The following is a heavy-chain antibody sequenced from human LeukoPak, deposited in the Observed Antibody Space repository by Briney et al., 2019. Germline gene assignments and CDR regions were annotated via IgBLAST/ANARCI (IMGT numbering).Heavy chain of an antibody. CDR3: ARGVYCGGDCYSGVQDY. Sequence: ASVKVSCKASGGTFSSYAISWVRQAPGQGLEWMGGIIPIFGTANYAQKFQGRVTITADESTSTAYMELSRLRSDDTAVYYCARGVYCGGDCYSGVQDYWGQGTLVTVSS. CDR1: GGTFSSYA. CDR2: IIPIFGTA. V-gene: IGHV1-69*13. D-gene: IGHD2-21*02. J-gene: IGHJ4*02.